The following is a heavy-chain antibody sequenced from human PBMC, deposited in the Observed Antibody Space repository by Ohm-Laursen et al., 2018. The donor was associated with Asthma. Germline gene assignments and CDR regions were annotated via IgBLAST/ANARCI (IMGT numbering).Heavy chain of an antibody. D-gene: IGHD3-10*01. J-gene: IGHJ4*02. CDR3: ARDLSTYYVFDH. CDR2: ISTASSFI. CDR1: GYTFSRYS. V-gene: IGHV3-21*01. Sequence: GSLRLSCAASGYTFSRYSIHWVRQIPGKGLEWVASISTASSFIYYADSVRGRFTTSRDNARNSVYPQMNSLRAEDTAVYFCARDLSTYYVFDHCGQGTLVTVSS.